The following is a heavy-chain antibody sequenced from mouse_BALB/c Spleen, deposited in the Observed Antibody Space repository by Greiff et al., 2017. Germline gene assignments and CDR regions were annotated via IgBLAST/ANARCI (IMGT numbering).Heavy chain of an antibody. CDR2: ISSGGSYT. V-gene: IGHV5-6*02. Sequence: DVMLVESGGDLVKPGGSLKLSCAASGFTFSSYGMSWVRQTPDKRLEWVATISSGGSYTYYPDSVKGRFTISRDNAKNTLYLQMSSLKSEDTAMYYCARDYTTGFAYWGQGTLVTVSA. CDR1: GFTFSSYG. J-gene: IGHJ3*01. CDR3: ARDYTTGFAY. D-gene: IGHD1-1*01.